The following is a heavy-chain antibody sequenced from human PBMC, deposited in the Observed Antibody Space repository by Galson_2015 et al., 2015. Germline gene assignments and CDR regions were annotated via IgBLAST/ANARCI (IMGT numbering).Heavy chain of an antibody. Sequence: QSGAEVKKAGESLEISCKTSGYRFSNYWIAWVRQMPGKGLEWMGIINPGDSDTRYSPSLQGQVTIPVDKSMNTAYLQWSSLKASDTAMYYCARHRAAGGGYYYGMDVWGQGTTVTVSS. CDR3: ARHRAAGGGYYYGMDV. D-gene: IGHD6-13*01. CDR2: INPGDSDT. J-gene: IGHJ6*02. V-gene: IGHV5-51*01. CDR1: GYRFSNYW.